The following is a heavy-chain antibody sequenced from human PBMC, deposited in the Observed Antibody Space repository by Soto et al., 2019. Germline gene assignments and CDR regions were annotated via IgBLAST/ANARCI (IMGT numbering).Heavy chain of an antibody. CDR3: ARGPSGDKVDS. V-gene: IGHV4-30-4*01. Sequence: QVQLQESGPGRVKPSQTLSLTCTVSGGSISTVDYWWSWIRQSPDMGLEWIGHIYAGGRTYNNPSLGSRVTLSVVTSKSQRSLTLSSVSAADTAVYYCARGPSGDKVDSWGQGTLVTVYS. CDR1: GGSISTVDYW. CDR2: IYAGGRT. D-gene: IGHD7-27*01. J-gene: IGHJ4*02.